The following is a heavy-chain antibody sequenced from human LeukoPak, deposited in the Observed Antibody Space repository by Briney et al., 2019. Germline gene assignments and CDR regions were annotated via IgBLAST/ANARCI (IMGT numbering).Heavy chain of an antibody. J-gene: IGHJ1*01. D-gene: IGHD3-22*01. CDR2: IYYSGST. CDR3: AGDHYYDSSGYTFRH. V-gene: IGHV4-59*01. Sequence: SETLSLTCTVSGGSISNYYWSWIRQPPGKGPEWIGYIYYSGSTSYNPSLKSRVTISVDTSKNQFSLKLSSVTAADTAVYYCAGDHYYDSSGYTFRHWGQGTLVTVSS. CDR1: GGSISNYY.